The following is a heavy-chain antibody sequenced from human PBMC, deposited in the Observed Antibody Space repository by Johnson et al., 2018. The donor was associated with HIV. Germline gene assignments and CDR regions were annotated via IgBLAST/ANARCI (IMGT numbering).Heavy chain of an antibody. CDR2: ISYDGSNK. Sequence: QVQLVESGGGVVQPGRSLRLSCAASGLTFSSYAMHWVRQAPGKGLEWVAVISYDGSNKYYADAVKGRFTISRDNSKKTLYLHINTLRPEDTAVYYCANGEGGSFFLAFDIWGQGTMVTVSS. CDR3: ANGEGGSFFLAFDI. V-gene: IGHV3-30*04. CDR1: GLTFSSYA. J-gene: IGHJ3*02. D-gene: IGHD1-26*01.